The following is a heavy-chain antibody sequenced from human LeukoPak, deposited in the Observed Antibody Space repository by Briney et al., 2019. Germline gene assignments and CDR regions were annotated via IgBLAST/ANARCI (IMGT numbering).Heavy chain of an antibody. D-gene: IGHD5-18*01. J-gene: IGHJ4*02. CDR3: AKGVYSYGSGYFDY. CDR2: ISWNSGSI. V-gene: IGHV3-9*01. CDR1: GFTFDDYA. Sequence: GGSLRLSCAASGFTFDDYAMHWVRQAPGKGLEWVSGISWNSGSIGYADSVKGRFTISRDNAKNSLYLQMNSLRAEDTALYYCAKGVYSYGSGYFDYWGQGTLVTVSS.